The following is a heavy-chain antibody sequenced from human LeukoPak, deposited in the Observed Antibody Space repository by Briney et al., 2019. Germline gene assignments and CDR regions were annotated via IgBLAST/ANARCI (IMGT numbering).Heavy chain of an antibody. D-gene: IGHD5-24*01. CDR3: ARVGDGLNDAFDI. V-gene: IGHV1-2*06. CDR1: GYTFTGYF. J-gene: IGHJ3*02. Sequence: ASVKVSCKAPGYTFTGYFMNWVRQAPGQGLGWMGRINPNNGGTNYAQNFQVRVTMTRDTSISTAYMELSSLRSEDMAVYYCARVGDGLNDAFDIWGQGTMVTVSS. CDR2: INPNNGGT.